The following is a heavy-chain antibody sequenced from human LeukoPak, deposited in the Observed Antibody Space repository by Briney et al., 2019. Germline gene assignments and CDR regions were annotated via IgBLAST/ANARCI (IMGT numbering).Heavy chain of an antibody. CDR2: INWNGGST. Sequence: GGSLRLSCEVSGFTFDDYGMTWVRHAPGKGLEWVSGINWNGGSTGYADSVKGRFTISRDNAKNSLYLQMNSLRAEDTALYYCARDSVLIAVAVRGAFDIWGQGTMVTVSS. J-gene: IGHJ3*02. CDR3: ARDSVLIAVAVRGAFDI. D-gene: IGHD6-19*01. CDR1: GFTFDDYG. V-gene: IGHV3-20*04.